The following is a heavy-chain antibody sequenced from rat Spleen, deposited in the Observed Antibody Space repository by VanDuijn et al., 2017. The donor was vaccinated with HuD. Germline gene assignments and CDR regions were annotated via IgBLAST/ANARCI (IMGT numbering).Heavy chain of an antibody. Sequence: EVQLVESGGGLVQPGRSLKLSCAASGFTLSDYNMAWVRQAPKKGLEWVATISFDGGNTYYRDSVKGRFTISRDAAKNTLYLQVDSLRSEDTATYYCARRKIYYYDGPHPHDYWGQGVMVTVSS. CDR1: GFTLSDYN. CDR3: ARRKIYYYDGPHPHDY. D-gene: IGHD1-12*02. CDR2: ISFDGGNT. J-gene: IGHJ2*01. V-gene: IGHV5-7*01.